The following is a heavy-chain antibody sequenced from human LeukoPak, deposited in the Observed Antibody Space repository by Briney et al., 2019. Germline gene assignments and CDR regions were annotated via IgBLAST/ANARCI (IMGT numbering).Heavy chain of an antibody. J-gene: IGHJ4*02. CDR2: ISYDGSNK. CDR3: ARGGYLAY. D-gene: IGHD6-25*01. V-gene: IGHV3-30*03. CDR1: GFTFSSYS. Sequence: GGSLRLSCAASGFTFSSYSMNWVRQAPGKGLEWVAVISYDGSNKYYADSVKGRFTISRDNSKNTLYLQMNSLRAEDTAVYYCARGGYLAYWGQGTLVTVSS.